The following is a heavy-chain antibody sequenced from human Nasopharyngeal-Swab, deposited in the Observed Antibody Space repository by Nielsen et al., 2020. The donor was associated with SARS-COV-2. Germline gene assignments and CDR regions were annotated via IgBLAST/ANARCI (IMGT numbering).Heavy chain of an antibody. CDR2: ISGSGGGT. Sequence: VRQAPGKGLEWVSAISGSGGGTYYADSVKGRFTISRDNSKNTLYLQMNSLRAEDTAVYYCAKGPLADYWGQGTLVTVSS. V-gene: IGHV3-23*01. D-gene: IGHD3-3*02. J-gene: IGHJ4*02. CDR3: AKGPLADY.